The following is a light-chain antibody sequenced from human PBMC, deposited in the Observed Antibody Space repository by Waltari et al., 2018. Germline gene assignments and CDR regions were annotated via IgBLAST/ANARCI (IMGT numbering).Light chain of an antibody. CDR3: QQYYSTPFT. V-gene: IGKV4-1*01. CDR2: WAS. CDR1: QSVLHSSNNENS. Sequence: DIVMNQSPDSLGVSLGERATINCKSSQSVLHSSNNENSLTWYQQKPGQPPKLLIYWASTRESGVPDRFSGSGSGTDFTLTINSLQTEDVAVYYCQQYYSTPFTFGPGTKVDIK. J-gene: IGKJ3*01.